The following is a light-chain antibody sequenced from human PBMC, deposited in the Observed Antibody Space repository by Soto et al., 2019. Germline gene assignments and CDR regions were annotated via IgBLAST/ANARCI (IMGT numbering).Light chain of an antibody. V-gene: IGKV3-11*01. CDR1: QSVSSY. Sequence: EIVLTQSPATLSFSPGERATLSCRASQSVSSYFAWYQQKPGQAPRLLIYDASNRATGIPARFSGSGSGTDFTLTISSLEPEDFAVYYCQQRSNWPSFGGGTKVEIK. CDR2: DAS. CDR3: QQRSNWPS. J-gene: IGKJ4*01.